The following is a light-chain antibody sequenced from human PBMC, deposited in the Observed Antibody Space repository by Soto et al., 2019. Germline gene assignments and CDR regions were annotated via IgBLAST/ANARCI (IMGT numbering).Light chain of an antibody. J-gene: IGKJ1*01. CDR2: WAS. V-gene: IGKV4-1*01. CDR3: QQYYSTPQT. CDR1: QSVLYSSNNKNY. Sequence: DIVMTQSPDSLAVSLGERATINCKSSQSVLYSSNNKNYLAWYQQKPGQPPKLLIYWASTRESGVSDRLSGSGCGTDFTLTISSLQAEDVAVYDCQQYYSTPQTFGQGTKVEIK.